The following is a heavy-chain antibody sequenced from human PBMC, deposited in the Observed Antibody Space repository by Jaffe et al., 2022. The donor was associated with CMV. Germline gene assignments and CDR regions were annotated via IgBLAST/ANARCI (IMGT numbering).Heavy chain of an antibody. D-gene: IGHD3-22*01. CDR2: ISGNIINT. J-gene: IGHJ3*01. CDR3: ARDPHRDYYYDSSGFYYGAFDL. V-gene: IGHV3-23*01. Sequence: EVKLLESGGGLVQPGGSLRLSCAASGFTFNNYAMSWVRQAPGKGLEWVSSISGNIINTVYADSVKGRLLISRDNSKNTLFLQMNSLRAEDTAMYYCARDPHRDYYYDSSGFYYGAFDLWGQGTMVSVSS. CDR1: GFTFNNYA.